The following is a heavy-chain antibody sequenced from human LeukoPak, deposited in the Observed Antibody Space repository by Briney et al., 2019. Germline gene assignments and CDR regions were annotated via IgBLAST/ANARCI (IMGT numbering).Heavy chain of an antibody. Sequence: GGSLRLSCAASGFTFSNYGMHWVRQAPGKGLEWVAFIYYHGNNKNYADFVKGRFTIFRDNSKNTLFLQMNSLRAEDTAVYYCARGNYYDSGCDFWGQGSLVTVSS. V-gene: IGHV3-30*02. CDR3: ARGNYYDSGCDF. J-gene: IGHJ4*02. D-gene: IGHD3-10*01. CDR1: GFTFSNYG. CDR2: IYYHGNNK.